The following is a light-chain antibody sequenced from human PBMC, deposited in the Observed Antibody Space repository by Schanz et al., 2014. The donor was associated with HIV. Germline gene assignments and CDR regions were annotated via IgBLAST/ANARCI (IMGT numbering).Light chain of an antibody. CDR3: AAWDDSLRGWV. Sequence: QSALTQPRSVSGSPGQSVTISCAGTSSDVGGYNYVSWYQQHPGKAPKLMIYDVSRRPSGVPDRFSGSKSGNTASLTISGLQSDDEANYYCAAWDDSLRGWVFGGGTKLTVL. CDR1: SSDVGGYNY. J-gene: IGLJ3*02. CDR2: DVS. V-gene: IGLV2-11*01.